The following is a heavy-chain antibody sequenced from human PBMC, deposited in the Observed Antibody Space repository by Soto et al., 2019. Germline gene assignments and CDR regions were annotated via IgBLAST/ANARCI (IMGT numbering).Heavy chain of an antibody. CDR2: ISNEGSEK. V-gene: IGHV3-30*03. J-gene: IGHJ3*02. CDR3: GRVLSMIVADTFHI. Sequence: QVQLVQSGGGVVQPGRSLRLSCAASGFIFSNYDMHWVRQAPGQRLEWVAVISNEGSEKSYADSVKGRFSLSRDNSKNPLCRQMNSLRPEDTAVYYCGRVLSMIVADTFHIWGQGAVVTVSS. CDR1: GFIFSNYD. D-gene: IGHD3-22*01.